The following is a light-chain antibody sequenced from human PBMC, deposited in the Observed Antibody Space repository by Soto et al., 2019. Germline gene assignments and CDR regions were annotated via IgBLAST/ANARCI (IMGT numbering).Light chain of an antibody. V-gene: IGKV3-15*01. CDR1: QRVSSN. CDR2: GAS. CDR3: QQYNNWPRT. J-gene: IGKJ1*01. Sequence: EIVMTQSPATLSVSPGERATLSCRASQRVSSNLAWYQQKPGQAPRLLIYGASTRATGIPARFSGSEYETEFTFTISSLQSEDFAVYYCQQYNNWPRTFGQGTRW.